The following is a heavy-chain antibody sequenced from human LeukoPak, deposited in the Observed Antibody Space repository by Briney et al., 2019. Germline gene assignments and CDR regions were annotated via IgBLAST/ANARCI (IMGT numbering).Heavy chain of an antibody. J-gene: IGHJ4*02. Sequence: SETLSLTCAVYGRSFSGYYWSWIRQPPGKGLEWIGEINHSGSTNYNPSLKSRVTISVDTSKNQFSLKLSSVTAADTAVYYCLLNYDILTGYYTDYWGQGTLVTVSS. CDR3: LLNYDILTGYYTDY. V-gene: IGHV4-34*01. CDR2: INHSGST. D-gene: IGHD3-9*01. CDR1: GRSFSGYY.